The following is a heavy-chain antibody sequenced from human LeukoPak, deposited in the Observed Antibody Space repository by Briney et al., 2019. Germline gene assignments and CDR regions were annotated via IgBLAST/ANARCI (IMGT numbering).Heavy chain of an antibody. Sequence: GGSLRLSCAASGFTFSSYSMNWVRQAPGKGLEWVPSISSSSSYIYYADSVKGRFTISRDNAKNSLYLQMNSLRAEDTAVYYCARDVYDSSGYYFAYWGQGTLVTVSS. CDR2: ISSSSSYI. CDR1: GFTFSSYS. J-gene: IGHJ4*02. V-gene: IGHV3-21*01. CDR3: ARDVYDSSGYYFAY. D-gene: IGHD3-22*01.